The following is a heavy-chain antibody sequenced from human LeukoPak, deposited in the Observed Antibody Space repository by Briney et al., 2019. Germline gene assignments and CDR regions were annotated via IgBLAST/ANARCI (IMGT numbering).Heavy chain of an antibody. CDR3: ARNGGSSGYYYGRRSSYYYYYMDV. Sequence: PSETLSLTCAVYGGFFSGYYWSWIRQPPGKGLEWIGEINHSGSTNYNPSLKSRVTISVDTSKNQFSLKLSSVTAADTAVYYCARNGGSSGYYYGRRSSYYYYYMDVWGKGTTVTVSS. V-gene: IGHV4-34*01. CDR1: GGFFSGYY. J-gene: IGHJ6*03. D-gene: IGHD3-22*01. CDR2: INHSGST.